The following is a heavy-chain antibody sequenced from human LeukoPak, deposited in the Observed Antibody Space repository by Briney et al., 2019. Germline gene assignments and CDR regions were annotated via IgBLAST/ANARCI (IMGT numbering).Heavy chain of an antibody. J-gene: IGHJ5*02. Sequence: PSETLSLTCAVSGGSISSSNWWSWLRQPPGKGLEWIGEIYHSGSTNYNPSLKSRATISVDKSKNQFSLKLSSVTAADTAVYYCVRGGSSGYNWFDPWGQGTLVTVSS. CDR2: IYHSGST. CDR1: GGSISSSNW. D-gene: IGHD6-19*01. CDR3: VRGGSSGYNWFDP. V-gene: IGHV4-4*02.